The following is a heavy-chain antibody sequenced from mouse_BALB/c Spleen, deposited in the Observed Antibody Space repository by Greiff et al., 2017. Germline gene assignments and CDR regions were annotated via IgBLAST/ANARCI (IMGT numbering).Heavy chain of an antibody. CDR2: IWSGGST. CDR1: GFSLTSYG. D-gene: IGHD1-1*01. CDR3: ASHYGSSYDWYFDV. J-gene: IGHJ1*01. V-gene: IGHV2-4-1*01. Sequence: QVQLQQSGPGLVQPSQSLSITCTVSGFSLTSYGVHWVRQSPGKGLEWLGVIWSGGSTDYNAAFISRLSISKDNSKSQVFFKMNSLQADDTAIYYCASHYGSSYDWYFDVWGAGTTVTVSS.